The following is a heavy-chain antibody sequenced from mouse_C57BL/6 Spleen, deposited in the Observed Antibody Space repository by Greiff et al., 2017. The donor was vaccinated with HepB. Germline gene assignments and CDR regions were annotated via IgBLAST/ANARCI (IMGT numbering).Heavy chain of an antibody. V-gene: IGHV1-64*01. CDR3: ARWLTGTLDY. CDR2: IHPNSGST. J-gene: IGHJ2*01. D-gene: IGHD4-1*01. Sequence: QVQLQQPGAELVKPGASVKLSCKASGYTFTSYWMHWVKQRPGQGLEWIGMIHPNSGSTNYNEKFKSKATLTVDRSSSTAYMQLSSLTSEDSAVYYCARWLTGTLDYWGQGTTLTVSS. CDR1: GYTFTSYW.